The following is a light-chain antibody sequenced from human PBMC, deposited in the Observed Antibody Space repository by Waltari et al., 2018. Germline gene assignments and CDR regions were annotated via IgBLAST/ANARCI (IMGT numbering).Light chain of an antibody. CDR1: SGSIANDY. CDR2: ENN. Sequence: NFMLTQPHSVSESPGTTVTISCTRSSGSIANDYVQWFQQRPGSAPIPVIFENNRVPSGVPDRFSGSIDSSSNSASLTVSGLKTEDEADYYCHSYDSNNQVFGGGTKLTVL. CDR3: HSYDSNNQV. J-gene: IGLJ2*01. V-gene: IGLV6-57*03.